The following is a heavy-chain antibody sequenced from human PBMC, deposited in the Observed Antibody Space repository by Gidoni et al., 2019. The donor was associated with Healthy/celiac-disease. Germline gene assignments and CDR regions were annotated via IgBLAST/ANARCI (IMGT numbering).Heavy chain of an antibody. V-gene: IGHV4-39*07. D-gene: IGHD3-3*01. Sequence: QLQLQGSGPGLVKPSETLSLICTVSGGAISSSSYYWGWIRQPQGKGLEWIGSIYYSGSTSNNPSLKGRVTISIDTSKDQFSLKLSSVTAADTAVYYCARENALRFLEDYYYYGMDVWGQGTTVTVSS. CDR3: ARENALRFLEDYYYYGMDV. J-gene: IGHJ6*02. CDR1: GGAISSSSYY. CDR2: IYYSGST.